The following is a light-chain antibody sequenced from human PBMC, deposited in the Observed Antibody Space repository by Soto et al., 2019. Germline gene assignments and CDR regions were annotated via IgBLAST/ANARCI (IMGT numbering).Light chain of an antibody. CDR1: SSNIGAGYD. J-gene: IGLJ1*01. CDR2: GNI. CDR3: QSYDSSLIYV. Sequence: QSVLTQSPSVSGAPGQRVTISCTGSSSNIGAGYDVHWYQQLPGTAPKLLIYGNINRPSGVPDRFSGSQSGTSASLAITGLQAEDETDYYCQSYDSSLIYVFGTGTKVTVL. V-gene: IGLV1-40*01.